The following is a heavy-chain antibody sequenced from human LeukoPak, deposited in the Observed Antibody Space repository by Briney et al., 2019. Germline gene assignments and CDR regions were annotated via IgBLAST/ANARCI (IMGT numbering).Heavy chain of an antibody. CDR3: ARGSSDYGGWYFDL. D-gene: IGHD4-17*01. J-gene: IGHJ2*01. CDR2: IYTSGST. V-gene: IGHV4-4*08. CDR1: GGSISSYY. Sequence: SETLSLTCTVSGGSISSYYWSWIRQPPGKGLEWIGRIYTSGSTNYNPSLKSRVTISVDTSKNQFSLKLSSVTAADTAVYYCARGSSDYGGWYFDLWGRGTLVTVSS.